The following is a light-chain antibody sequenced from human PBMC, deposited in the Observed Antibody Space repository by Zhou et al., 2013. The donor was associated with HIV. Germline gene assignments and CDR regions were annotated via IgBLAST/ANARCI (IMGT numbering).Light chain of an antibody. CDR3: QQYSDWPPAA. Sequence: EIVLTQSPATLSLSPGDRATLSCRASQTLDTNLAWYQQKPGQAPRLLIYDASTRATDVPARFSGSGSGTEFTLTITRLQSDDFAVYYCQQYSDWPPAAFGQGTRLE. CDR1: QTLDTN. J-gene: IGKJ5*01. CDR2: DAS. V-gene: IGKV3-15*01.